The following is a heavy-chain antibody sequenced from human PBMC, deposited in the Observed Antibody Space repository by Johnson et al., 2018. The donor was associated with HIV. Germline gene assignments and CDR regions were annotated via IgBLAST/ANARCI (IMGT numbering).Heavy chain of an antibody. V-gene: IGHV3-48*01. CDR1: GLTFEDYG. CDR3: AKDEEGDYGDLGAFNI. J-gene: IGHJ3*02. D-gene: IGHD4-17*01. Sequence: VQLVESGGGVVRPGGSLRLSCAASGLTFEDYGMSWVRQAPGKGLEWVSYISSSGSPISYADSVKGRFTISRDNSKNTLYLQMNSLRAEDTAIYYCAKDEEGDYGDLGAFNIWGQGTMVTVSS. CDR2: ISSSGSPI.